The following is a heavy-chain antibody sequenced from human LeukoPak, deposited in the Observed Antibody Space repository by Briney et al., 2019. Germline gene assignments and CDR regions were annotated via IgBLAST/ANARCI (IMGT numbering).Heavy chain of an antibody. CDR3: ARVISFWSGPLNNWFDP. Sequence: SETLSLTCTVSGGSISSYYWSWIRQPPGKGLEWIGYIYYSGSTNYNPSLKSRVTISVDTSKNQFSLKLSSVTAADTAVYCCARVISFWSGPLNNWFDPWGQGTLVTVSS. J-gene: IGHJ5*02. CDR2: IYYSGST. V-gene: IGHV4-59*01. D-gene: IGHD3-3*01. CDR1: GGSISSYY.